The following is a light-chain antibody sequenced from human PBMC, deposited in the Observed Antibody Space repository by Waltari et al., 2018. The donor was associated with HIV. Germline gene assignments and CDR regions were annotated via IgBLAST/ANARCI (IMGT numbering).Light chain of an antibody. CDR2: RTK. Sequence: QSVLTQPPSASGTPGQRVTISCSGSSSNVGLNYVYWYRQIPGTAPKLIIYRTKQRPSAVPDRFFASKAATSASLAISGLRSEEEAYYYCAAWDDSLSGLYVFGTGTKVTVL. CDR3: AAWDDSLSGLYV. J-gene: IGLJ1*01. V-gene: IGLV1-47*01. CDR1: SSNVGLNY.